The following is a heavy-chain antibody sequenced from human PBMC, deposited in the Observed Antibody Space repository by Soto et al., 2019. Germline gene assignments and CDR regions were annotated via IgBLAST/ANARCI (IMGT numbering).Heavy chain of an antibody. V-gene: IGHV1-2*02. D-gene: IGHD2-8*02. Sequence: ASVNVSCKSSGYTLTTYYMQWVRQAPGQGPECLGWINPKSTGTSYAQKFEGRVTMTWDTSTGTAYMDLRSLGSDDTAVYYCARDSLGYCSVSGCLPYGMDVWGQGTTVTVSS. CDR2: INPKSTGT. J-gene: IGHJ6*02. CDR1: GYTLTTYY. CDR3: ARDSLGYCSVSGCLPYGMDV.